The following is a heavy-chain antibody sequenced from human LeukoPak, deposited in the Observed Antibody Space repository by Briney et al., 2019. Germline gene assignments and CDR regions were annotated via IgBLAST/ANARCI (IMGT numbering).Heavy chain of an antibody. CDR1: GFSFSSFA. D-gene: IGHD3-16*01. CDR2: IGGSGDNT. CDR3: AKERWGSTRPNWFDS. J-gene: IGHJ5*01. V-gene: IGHV3-23*01. Sequence: GGSLRLSCAASGFSFSSFAMSWVRQAPGKGLEWVSSIGGSGDNTYFTDSVQGRFTISRDNSKKTLYLQMDNLRAEDTAVYYCAKERWGSTRPNWFDSWGQGTLATVSS.